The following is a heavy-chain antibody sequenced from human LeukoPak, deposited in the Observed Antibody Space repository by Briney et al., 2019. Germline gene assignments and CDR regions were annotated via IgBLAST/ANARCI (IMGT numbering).Heavy chain of an antibody. J-gene: IGHJ4*02. V-gene: IGHV1-8*01. Sequence: ASVKVSCKTSGYTFTNLDINWLRQAPGQGLEWMGWMSPNSGDTGYAQKFQGRVTMTRDTSTSTVYMELSSLRSDDTAVYYCARTAARRFDYWGQGTLVTVSS. CDR1: GYTFTNLD. CDR2: MSPNSGDT. D-gene: IGHD6-6*01. CDR3: ARTAARRFDY.